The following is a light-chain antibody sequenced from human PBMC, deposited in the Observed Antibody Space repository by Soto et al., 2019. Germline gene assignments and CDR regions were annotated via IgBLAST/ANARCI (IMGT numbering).Light chain of an antibody. CDR1: SSDVGGYKY. CDR2: AVS. Sequence: QSVLTQPASVSGSPGQSITISCTGASSDVGGYKYVSWYQQHPGKAPKLMIYAVSNRPSGVSDRFSGSKSGNTASLTISGLQAEDEADYYCSSYSSYTGSTNLLFGGGTKLTVL. J-gene: IGLJ2*01. V-gene: IGLV2-14*01. CDR3: SSYSSYTGSTNLL.